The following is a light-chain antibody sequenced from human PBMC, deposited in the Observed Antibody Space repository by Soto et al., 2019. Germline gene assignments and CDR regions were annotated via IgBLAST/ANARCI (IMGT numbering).Light chain of an antibody. Sequence: QSVLTQPPSASGSPGQSVNLSCTGTSSDVGAYDYVSWYQQHPGKAPKLMIYEINKRPSGVPDRFSGSKSGNTASLTVSGLQAEDKADYYCSSFAGSNNFPYVFGTGTKVTVL. CDR1: SSDVGAYDY. J-gene: IGLJ1*01. V-gene: IGLV2-8*01. CDR3: SSFAGSNNFPYV. CDR2: EIN.